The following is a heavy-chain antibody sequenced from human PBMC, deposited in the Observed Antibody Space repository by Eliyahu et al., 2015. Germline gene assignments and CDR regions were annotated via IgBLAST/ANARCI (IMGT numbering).Heavy chain of an antibody. Sequence: EVQLVESGGGLVKPGGSLRPACAASGFTFSSYSMNWVRXAPGKGLEWVSSISSSSSYIYYADSVKGRFTISRDNAKNSLYLQMNSLRAEDTAVYYCARGKTTCFDYWGQGTLVTVSS. CDR1: GFTFSSYS. D-gene: IGHD2/OR15-2a*01. CDR3: ARGKTTCFDY. J-gene: IGHJ4*02. V-gene: IGHV3-21*01. CDR2: ISSSSSYI.